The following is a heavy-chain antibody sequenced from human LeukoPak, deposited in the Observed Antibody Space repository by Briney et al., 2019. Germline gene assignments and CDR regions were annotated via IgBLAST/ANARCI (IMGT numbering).Heavy chain of an antibody. CDR1: GGSISSYY. D-gene: IGHD2-15*01. CDR3: ARGGYCSGASCYSHWYFDL. V-gene: IGHV4-59*08. Sequence: SETLSLTCTGSGGSISSYYWSWIRQPAWKGLEYIGYIYYSGSTNYNPSLKSRVAISVDTSKNQFSLKLSSVTAADTAMYYCARGGYCSGASCYSHWYFDLWGRGPLVTVSS. J-gene: IGHJ2*01. CDR2: IYYSGST.